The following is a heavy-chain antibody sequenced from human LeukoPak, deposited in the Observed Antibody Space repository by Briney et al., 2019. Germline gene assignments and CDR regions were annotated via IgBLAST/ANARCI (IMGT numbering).Heavy chain of an antibody. D-gene: IGHD3-16*01. CDR3: ARHKGWLQNGGGDH. CDR1: GYNFTSYW. CDR2: IYPGDSGT. J-gene: IGHJ4*02. Sequence: GESLKISCKGSGYNFTSYWIDWVRQMPGKGLEWMGIIYPGDSGTRYSPSVQGQVTISADKSSNTAYLQWNSLKASDTAKYYCARHKGWLQNGGGDHWGQGTLVTVSS. V-gene: IGHV5-51*01.